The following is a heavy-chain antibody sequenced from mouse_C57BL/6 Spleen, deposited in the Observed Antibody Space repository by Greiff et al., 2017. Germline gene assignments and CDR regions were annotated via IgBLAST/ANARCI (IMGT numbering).Heavy chain of an antibody. V-gene: IGHV5-6*01. D-gene: IGHD2-14*01. CDR2: ISSGSSYT. J-gene: IGHJ1*03. Sequence: EVKLMASGGDLVKPGGSLKLSCAASGFTFSSYGMSWVRQTPDKGLEWVATISSGSSYTNYPDSVKGRFTTPTAKAKNTLYLHMSSLQYEDTAIYYCARHEVFDNFDVWGTGTTVTVSS. CDR3: ARHEVFDNFDV. CDR1: GFTFSSYG.